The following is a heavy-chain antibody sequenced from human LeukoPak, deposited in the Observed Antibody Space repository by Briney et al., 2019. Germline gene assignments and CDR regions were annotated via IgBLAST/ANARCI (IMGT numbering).Heavy chain of an antibody. J-gene: IGHJ6*03. CDR1: GFTFSSYW. D-gene: IGHD6-19*01. V-gene: IGHV3-15*01. CDR2: IKSKTDGGTT. Sequence: PGGSLRLSCAASGFTFSSYWMSWVRQAPGKGLEWVGRIKSKTDGGTTDYAAPVKGRFTISRDDSKNTLYLQMNSLKTEDTAVYYCRTGRRSGPTGYYYYMDVWGKGTTVTVSS. CDR3: RTGRRSGPTGYYYYMDV.